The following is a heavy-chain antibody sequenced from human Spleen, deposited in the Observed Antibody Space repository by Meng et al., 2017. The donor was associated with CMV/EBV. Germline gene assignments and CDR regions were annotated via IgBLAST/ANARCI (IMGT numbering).Heavy chain of an antibody. CDR2: ISSSGSTI. CDR1: GFTFSDYY. J-gene: IGHJ6*02. CDR3: ARVDGIAARPEGHYYYYGMDV. Sequence: GESLKISCAASGFTFSDYYMSWIRQAPGKGLEWVSYISSSGSTIYYADSVKGRFTISRDNAKSSLYLQMNSLRAEDTAVYYCARVDGIAARPEGHYYYYGMDVWGQGTTVTVSS. V-gene: IGHV3-11*04. D-gene: IGHD6-6*01.